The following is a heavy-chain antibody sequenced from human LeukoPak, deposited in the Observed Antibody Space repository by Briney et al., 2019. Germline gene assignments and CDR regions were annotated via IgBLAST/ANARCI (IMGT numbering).Heavy chain of an antibody. CDR3: ARGSCSSTSCQPFDY. J-gene: IGHJ4*02. V-gene: IGHV5-51*01. CDR1: GYSFTSYS. CDR2: IYPGDSDT. D-gene: IGHD2-2*01. Sequence: GGSLKISGKGPGYSFTSYSSGWVRQLPGKGREGLGIIYPGDSDTRYSPSFQGQVTISADKSISTAYLQWSGLTASDTAMYYCARGSCSSTSCQPFDYWGQGTLVTVSS.